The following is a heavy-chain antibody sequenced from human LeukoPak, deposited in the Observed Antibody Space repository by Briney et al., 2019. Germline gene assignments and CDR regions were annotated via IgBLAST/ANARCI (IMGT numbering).Heavy chain of an antibody. CDR2: ISSSSTYI. D-gene: IGHD3-22*01. J-gene: IGHJ4*02. CDR3: ARDLTYGYYDMCDY. Sequence: GGSLRLSCAASGFTFSTYNMNWVRQAPGKGLEWVSSISSSSTYIYYADSVKGRFTISRDNAKNSLYLQMNSLRAEDTAVYYCARDLTYGYYDMCDYWGQGTLVTVSS. CDR1: GFTFSTYN. V-gene: IGHV3-21*01.